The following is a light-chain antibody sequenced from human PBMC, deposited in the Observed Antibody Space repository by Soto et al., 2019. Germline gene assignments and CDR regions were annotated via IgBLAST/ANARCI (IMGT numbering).Light chain of an antibody. Sequence: NFMLTRPHSVSASPGKTVTISCTGSSGSIASNYVQWYQQRPGSAPTTVIYEDNQRPSGVPDRFSGSIDSSSNSASLTISGLKTEDEADYYCQSYDSSNHAVFGGGTQLTVL. J-gene: IGLJ7*01. CDR1: SGSIASNY. CDR2: EDN. CDR3: QSYDSSNHAV. V-gene: IGLV6-57*02.